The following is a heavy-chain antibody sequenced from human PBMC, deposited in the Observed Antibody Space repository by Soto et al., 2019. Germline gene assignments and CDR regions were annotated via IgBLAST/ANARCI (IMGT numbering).Heavy chain of an antibody. D-gene: IGHD5-18*01. CDR2: ISSSSSTI. J-gene: IGHJ6*02. CDR1: GLTFSSYS. CDR3: ARHRPRDTAMVIHSGMDV. Sequence: PGGSLRLSCAASGLTFSSYSMNWVRQAPGKGLEWVSYISSSSSTIYYADSVKGRFTISRDNAKNSLYLQMNSLRAADTAVYYCARHRPRDTAMVIHSGMDVWGQGTTVTVSS. V-gene: IGHV3-48*01.